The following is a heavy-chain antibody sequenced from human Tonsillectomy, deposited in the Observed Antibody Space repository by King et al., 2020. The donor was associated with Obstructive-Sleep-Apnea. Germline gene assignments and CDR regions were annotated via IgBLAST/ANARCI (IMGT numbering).Heavy chain of an antibody. CDR1: GFTFSDHY. Sequence: QLVQSGGGLVQPGGSLRLSCAASGFTFSDHYMDWVRQAPGKGLEWVGRTRNKANSYTTEYAASVKGRFTISRDDSKNSLYLQMNSLKTEDTAVYYCARVRWLVGVSLEYYFDYWGQGTLVTVSS. J-gene: IGHJ4*02. CDR3: ARVRWLVGVSLEYYFDY. V-gene: IGHV3-72*01. D-gene: IGHD6-19*01. CDR2: TRNKANSYTT.